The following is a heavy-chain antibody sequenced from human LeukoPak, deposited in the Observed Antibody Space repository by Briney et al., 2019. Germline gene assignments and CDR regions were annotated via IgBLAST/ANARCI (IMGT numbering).Heavy chain of an antibody. Sequence: ASVKVSCKASGYTFTIYAMHWVRQAPGQRLEWMGWINAGNGNTKYSQKFQGRVTITRDTSASTAYMELGSLRSEDTAVYYCARVDYGDSYFDYWGQGTLVTVSS. V-gene: IGHV1-3*01. CDR1: GYTFTIYA. J-gene: IGHJ4*02. D-gene: IGHD4-17*01. CDR2: INAGNGNT. CDR3: ARVDYGDSYFDY.